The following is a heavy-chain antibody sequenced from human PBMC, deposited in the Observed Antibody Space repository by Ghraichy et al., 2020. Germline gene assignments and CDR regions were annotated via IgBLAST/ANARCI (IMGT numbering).Heavy chain of an antibody. Sequence: GGSLRLSCAASGFTFSSYSMNWVRQAPGKGLEWISSISSSSSYLYYADSVKGRFTISRDNAKNSLYLQMNSLRAEDTAVYYCARVGQQPFDYWGQRTLVTVSS. CDR2: ISSSSSYL. J-gene: IGHJ4*02. D-gene: IGHD6-13*01. V-gene: IGHV3-21*01. CDR3: ARVGQQPFDY. CDR1: GFTFSSYS.